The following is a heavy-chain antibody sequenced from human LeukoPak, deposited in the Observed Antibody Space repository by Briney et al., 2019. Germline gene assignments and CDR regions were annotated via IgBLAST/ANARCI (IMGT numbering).Heavy chain of an antibody. Sequence: GGSLRLSCAASGFTFSSYSMNWVRQAPGKGLEWVSSISSSSSYIYYADSVKGRFTISRDNAKNSLYLQMNSLRAEDTAVYYCARDTRRDGYKFGVRIDYWGQGTLVTVSS. CDR2: ISSSSSYI. CDR3: ARDTRRDGYKFGVRIDY. D-gene: IGHD5-24*01. J-gene: IGHJ4*02. CDR1: GFTFSSYS. V-gene: IGHV3-21*01.